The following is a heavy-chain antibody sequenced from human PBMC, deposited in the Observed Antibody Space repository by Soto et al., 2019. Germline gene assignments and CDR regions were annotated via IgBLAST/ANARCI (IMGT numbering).Heavy chain of an antibody. CDR1: GLTFSSYA. V-gene: IGHV3-23*01. J-gene: IGHJ6*03. Sequence: GGSLRLSCAASGLTFSSYAMSWVRQAPGKGLEWVSAISGNGGSTYYADSVKGRFTISRDNSKNTLYLQMNSLRAEDTAVYYCAKDGGRSTIFGVVIRNSYYYYYMDVWAKGTTVPVSS. D-gene: IGHD3-3*01. CDR3: AKDGGRSTIFGVVIRNSYYYYYMDV. CDR2: ISGNGGST.